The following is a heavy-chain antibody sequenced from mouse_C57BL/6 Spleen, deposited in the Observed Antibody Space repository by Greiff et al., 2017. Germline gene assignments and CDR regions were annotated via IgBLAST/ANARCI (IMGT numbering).Heavy chain of an antibody. CDR2: IYPGDGDT. J-gene: IGHJ1*03. Sequence: QVQLKQSGPELVKPGASVKISCKASGYAFSSSWMNWVKQRPGKGLEWIGRIYPGDGDTNYNGKFKGKATLTADKSSSTAYMQLSSLTSEDSAVYFCARSLITTVGRYFDVWGTGTTVTVSS. D-gene: IGHD1-1*01. CDR1: GYAFSSSW. CDR3: ARSLITTVGRYFDV. V-gene: IGHV1-82*01.